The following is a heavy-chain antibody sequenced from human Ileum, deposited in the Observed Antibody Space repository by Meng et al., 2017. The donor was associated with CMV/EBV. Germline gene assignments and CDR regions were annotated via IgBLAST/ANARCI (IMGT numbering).Heavy chain of an antibody. J-gene: IGHJ5*02. CDR1: GYY. Sequence: GYYWSSIRQPAGKCVEWVRCMYYSGSTYYNPSLKSRVTRSVDTCKYQFSLELGSVTAADTAMYCCARVTQPTTYYDILTGQGVGFDPWGQGTLVTVSS. CDR3: ARVTQPTTYYDILTGQGVGFDP. CDR2: MYYSGST. V-gene: IGHV4-30-4*08. D-gene: IGHD3-9*01.